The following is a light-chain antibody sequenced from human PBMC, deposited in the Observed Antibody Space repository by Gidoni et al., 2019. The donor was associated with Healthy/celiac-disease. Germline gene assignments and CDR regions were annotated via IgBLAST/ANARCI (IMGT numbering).Light chain of an antibody. J-gene: IGKJ5*01. CDR3: QQYGSSPIT. V-gene: IGKV3-20*01. CDR1: QIVTSSY. Sequence: EIVLTQSPGTLSLSPGERATLSCRASQIVTSSYLAWYQQKPGQAPRLLIYGASSRANGIPDRFSGSGSGTDFTLTITRLGPEDFAVYYCQQYGSSPITFGQXTRLEIK. CDR2: GAS.